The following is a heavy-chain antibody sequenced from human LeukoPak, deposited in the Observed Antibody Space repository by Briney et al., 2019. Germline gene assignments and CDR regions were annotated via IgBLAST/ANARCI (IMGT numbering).Heavy chain of an antibody. CDR1: GGSFSGYY. V-gene: IGHV4-34*01. CDR2: INHSGST. D-gene: IGHD6-6*01. CDR3: AKDGTYSSSSFDY. Sequence: SETLSLTCAVYGGSFSGYYWSWIRQPPGKGLEWIGEINHSGSTNYNPSLKSRVTISVDTSKNQFSLKLSSVTAADTAVYYCAKDGTYSSSSFDYWGQGTLVTVSS. J-gene: IGHJ4*02.